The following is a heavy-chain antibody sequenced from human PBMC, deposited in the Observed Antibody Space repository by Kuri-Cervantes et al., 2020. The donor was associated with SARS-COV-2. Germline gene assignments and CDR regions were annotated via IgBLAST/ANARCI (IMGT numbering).Heavy chain of an antibody. CDR1: GYTFTGYY. D-gene: IGHD1-26*01. CDR3: ARAGGFASFDY. CDR2: INPNSGGT. V-gene: IGHV1-2*04. Sequence: AAVTVSRKASGYTFTGYYMHWVRQAAGQGLEWMGWINPNSGGTNYAQKFQGWVTMTRDTSISTAYMELSRLRSDDTAVYYCARAGGFASFDYWGQGTLVTVSS. J-gene: IGHJ4*02.